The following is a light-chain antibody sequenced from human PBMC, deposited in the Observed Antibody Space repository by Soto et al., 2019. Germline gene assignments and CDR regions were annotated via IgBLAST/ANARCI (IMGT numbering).Light chain of an antibody. CDR1: SSDVGGYNY. CDR2: DVS. J-gene: IGLJ2*01. V-gene: IGLV2-14*01. Sequence: QSALTQPASVSGSPGQSITISCTGTSSDVGGYNYVSWYQQHPGKAPKLMIYDVSNRPSGVSNRFSGSKSGNTASLTISGPQAEEEADYYCSSYTSSSTPVVFGGGTKLPV. CDR3: SSYTSSSTPVV.